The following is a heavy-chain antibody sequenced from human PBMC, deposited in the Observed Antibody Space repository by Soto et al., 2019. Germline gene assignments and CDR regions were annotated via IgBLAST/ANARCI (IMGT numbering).Heavy chain of an antibody. CDR3: ARMTPHDAFDI. CDR1: GGTFSSYA. J-gene: IGHJ3*02. D-gene: IGHD2-15*01. Sequence: ASVKVSCKASGGTFSSYAISWVRQAPGQGLEWMGGIIPIFGTANYAQKFQGRVTITADESTSTDYMELSSLRSEDTAVYYCARMTPHDAFDIWGQGTMVTVSS. V-gene: IGHV1-69*13. CDR2: IIPIFGTA.